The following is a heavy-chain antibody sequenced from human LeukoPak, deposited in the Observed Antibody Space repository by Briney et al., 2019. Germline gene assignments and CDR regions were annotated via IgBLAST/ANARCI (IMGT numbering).Heavy chain of an antibody. CDR3: AKGGGSSSWLILKKDYYYYYGMDV. D-gene: IGHD6-13*01. Sequence: GGSLRLSCAASGFTFSSYAMSWVRQAPGKGLEWVSAISGSGGSTYYADSVKGRFTISRDNSKNTLYLQMNSLRAEDTAVYYCAKGGGSSSWLILKKDYYYYYGMDVWGQGTTVTVSS. J-gene: IGHJ6*02. CDR2: ISGSGGST. CDR1: GFTFSSYA. V-gene: IGHV3-23*01.